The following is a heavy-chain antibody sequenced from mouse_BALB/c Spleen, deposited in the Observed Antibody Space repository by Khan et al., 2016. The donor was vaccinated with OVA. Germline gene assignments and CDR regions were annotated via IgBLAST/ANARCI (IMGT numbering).Heavy chain of an antibody. CDR2: ISYSGST. J-gene: IGHJ2*01. CDR3: ARSIMAN. V-gene: IGHV3-2*02. CDR1: GYSITSDYA. Sequence: EVQLQESGPGLVKPSQSLSLTCTVTGYSITSDYAWNWIRQFPGNKLEWMCYISYSGSTSSNPSLKSRISITRDTSKNQFFMQLNSVTTEDTATYYCARSIMANWGQGTTLTVSS.